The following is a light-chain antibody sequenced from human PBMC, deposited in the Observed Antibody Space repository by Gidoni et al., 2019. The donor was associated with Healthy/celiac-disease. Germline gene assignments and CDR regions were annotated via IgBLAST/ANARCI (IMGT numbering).Light chain of an antibody. CDR2: DAS. CDR3: QQYNSYSPWT. J-gene: IGKJ1*01. V-gene: IGKV1-5*01. Sequence: DIQMTQSPSTLSASVGDRVTITCRASQSISSWLALYQQKPGKAPKLLIYDASSLESGVTSRFSGSGSGTEFTLTISSLQPDDFATYYCQQYNSYSPWTFGQGTKVEIK. CDR1: QSISSW.